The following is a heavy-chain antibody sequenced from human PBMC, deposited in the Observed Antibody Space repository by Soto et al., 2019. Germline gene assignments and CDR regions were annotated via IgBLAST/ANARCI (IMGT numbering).Heavy chain of an antibody. V-gene: IGHV3-64*01. Sequence: GGSLRLSCEASGFTFSSYAMHWVRQAPGKGLEYVSAISSNGVSTYYASSVRGRFTISRDSSKNTLYLQMGSLRAEDMAVYYCARRSDCSGGSCYAMDVWGQGTTVTVSS. CDR3: ARRSDCSGGSCYAMDV. D-gene: IGHD2-15*01. CDR1: GFTFSSYA. J-gene: IGHJ6*02. CDR2: ISSNGVST.